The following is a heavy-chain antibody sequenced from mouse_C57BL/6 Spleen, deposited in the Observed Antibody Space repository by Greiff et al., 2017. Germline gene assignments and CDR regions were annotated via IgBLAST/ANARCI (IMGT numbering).Heavy chain of an antibody. CDR3: TRREDYPAWFAY. CDR2: ISSGGDYI. D-gene: IGHD5-5*01. Sequence: EVQLVESGEGLVKPGGSLKLSCAASGFTFSSYAMSWVRQTPEKRLEWVAYISSGGDYIYYADTVKGRFTISRDNARNTLYLQMSSLKSEDTAMYYCTRREDYPAWFAYWGQGTLVTVSA. V-gene: IGHV5S21*01. CDR1: GFTFSSYA. J-gene: IGHJ3*01.